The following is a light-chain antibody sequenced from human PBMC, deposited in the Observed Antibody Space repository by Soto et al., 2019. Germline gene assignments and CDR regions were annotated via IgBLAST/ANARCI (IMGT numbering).Light chain of an antibody. CDR2: GAS. J-gene: IGKJ4*01. CDR1: QSVSSN. CDR3: QQYGNVPLT. V-gene: IGKV3D-15*01. Sequence: EIVMTQSPATLSVSPGERASVSCRASQSVSSNLAWYQQRPGQAPRLLIYGASTRASGIPDRFSGSGSGTDFTLTISRLEPEDFAVYYCQQYGNVPLTFGGGTKVDIK.